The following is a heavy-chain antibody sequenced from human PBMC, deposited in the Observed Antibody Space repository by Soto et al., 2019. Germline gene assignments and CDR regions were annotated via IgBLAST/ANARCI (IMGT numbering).Heavy chain of an antibody. CDR3: ARGSRGWPYYFDY. J-gene: IGHJ4*02. D-gene: IGHD6-19*01. Sequence: QVQLVESGGGVVQPGRSLRLSCAASGFTFSSYGMHWVRQAPGKGLEWVAVIWYDGSNKYYADSVKGRFTISRDNSKNTLYQQMNSLRAEDTAVYYCARGSRGWPYYFDYWGQGALVTVSS. CDR1: GFTFSSYG. CDR2: IWYDGSNK. V-gene: IGHV3-33*01.